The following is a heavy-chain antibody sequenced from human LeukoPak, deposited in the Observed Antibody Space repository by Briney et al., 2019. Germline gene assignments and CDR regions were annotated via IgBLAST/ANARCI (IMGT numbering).Heavy chain of an antibody. CDR3: ARSYGSGSYSKPPDY. V-gene: IGHV4-59*01. D-gene: IGHD3-10*01. J-gene: IGHJ4*02. CDR2: IYYSGST. CDR1: GGSISSYY. Sequence: SETLSLTCTVSGGSISSYYWSWIRQPPGKGLEWIGYIYYSGSTNYNPSLKSRVTISVDTSKNQFSLKLSSVTAADTAVYYCARSYGSGSYSKPPDYWGQGTLVTVSS.